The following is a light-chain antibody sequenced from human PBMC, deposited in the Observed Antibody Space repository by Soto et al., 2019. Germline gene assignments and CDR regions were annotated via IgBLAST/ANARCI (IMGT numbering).Light chain of an antibody. CDR2: EIS. V-gene: IGLV2-8*01. J-gene: IGLJ2*01. Sequence: QSALTQPPSASGSPGQSVTISCTGTSSDVGSYNYVSWNQQYPGKAPKLMIYEISKRPSGVPDRFSGSKSGNTASLTVSGLQAEDEADYYCSSYAGSNNLVFGGGTKLTVL. CDR3: SSYAGSNNLV. CDR1: SSDVGSYNY.